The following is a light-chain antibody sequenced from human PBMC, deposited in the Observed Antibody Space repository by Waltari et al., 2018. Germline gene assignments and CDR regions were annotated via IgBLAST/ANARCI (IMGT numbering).Light chain of an antibody. Sequence: QSALTQPASVSGSPGQSITISCTGIRNYFGRYDFVSWYQKHPDTAPKVVISGDNKRPSGFPNRFSASNSGNTASLTTSGLQAEDEAHYYCSSYAGLGPVLFGGGTKLTV. V-gene: IGLV2-23*01. CDR3: SSYAGLGPVL. CDR1: RNYFGRYDF. J-gene: IGLJ2*01. CDR2: GDN.